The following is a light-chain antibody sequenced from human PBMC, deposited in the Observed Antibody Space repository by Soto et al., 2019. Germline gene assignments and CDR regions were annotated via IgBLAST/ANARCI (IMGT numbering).Light chain of an antibody. CDR3: CSYAGSYTGV. V-gene: IGLV2-11*01. CDR1: SSDVGGYNY. CDR2: DVS. Sequence: QSVLTQPRSVSGSPGQSATISCTGTSSDVGGYNYVSWYQQHPGKAPKLMIYDVSKRPSGVPDRFSGSKSGNTASLTISGLQAEDEADYYCCSYAGSYTGVFGTGTKVTVL. J-gene: IGLJ1*01.